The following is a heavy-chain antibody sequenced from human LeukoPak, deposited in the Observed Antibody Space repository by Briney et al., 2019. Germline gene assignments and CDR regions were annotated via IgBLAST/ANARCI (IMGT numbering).Heavy chain of an antibody. CDR3: VKDFGRVRGTPDS. Sequence: GGSLRLSCSASGFVFSIYTMYWVRQTPGKGPEYVSTISGSGNGFSIYCADSVKGRFTISRDDSKSILYLQMNGLRSEDTAVYYCVKDFGRVRGTPDSWGQGTLVTVSS. CDR1: GFVFSIYT. CDR2: ISGSGNGFSI. D-gene: IGHD3-16*01. J-gene: IGHJ4*02. V-gene: IGHV3-64D*06.